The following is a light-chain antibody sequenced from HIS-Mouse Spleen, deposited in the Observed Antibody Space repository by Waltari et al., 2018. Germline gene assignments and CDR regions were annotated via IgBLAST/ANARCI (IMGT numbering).Light chain of an antibody. CDR3: CSYAGSYTYWV. Sequence: QSALTQPRSVSGSPEQSVTISCTGTSSDVGGYNDVPWYQQHPGQAPKPMIYDVSKRPSGVPDRFPGSKSGNTASLTISGLQAEDEADYYCCSYAGSYTYWVFGGGTKLTVL. CDR2: DVS. J-gene: IGLJ3*02. CDR1: SSDVGGYND. V-gene: IGLV2-11*01.